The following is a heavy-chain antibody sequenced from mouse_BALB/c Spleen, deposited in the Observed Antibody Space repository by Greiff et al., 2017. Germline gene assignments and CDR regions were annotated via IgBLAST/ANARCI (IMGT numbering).Heavy chain of an antibody. J-gene: IGHJ3*01. Sequence: QVQLQQPGAELVKPGASVKLSCKASGYTFTSYWMHWVKQRPGQGLEWIGEIDPSDSYTNYNQKFKGKATLTVDKSSSTAYMQLSSLTSEDSAVYYCAGGFAYWGQGTLVTVSA. CDR3: AGGFAY. CDR1: GYTFTSYW. V-gene: IGHV1-69*02. CDR2: IDPSDSYT.